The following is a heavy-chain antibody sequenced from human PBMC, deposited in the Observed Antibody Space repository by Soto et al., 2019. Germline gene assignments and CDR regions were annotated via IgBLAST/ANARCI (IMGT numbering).Heavy chain of an antibody. D-gene: IGHD6-19*01. V-gene: IGHV3-20*04. J-gene: IGHJ6*02. CDR3: ARGYSSGWHHYYYYGMDV. CDR2: INWNGGST. CDR1: GFTFDDYG. Sequence: GGSLRLSCAASGFTFDDYGMSWVRQAPGKGLEWVSGINWNGGSTGYADSVKGRFTISRDNAKNSLYLQMNSLRAEDTALYYCARGYSSGWHHYYYYGMDVWGQGTTVTVSS.